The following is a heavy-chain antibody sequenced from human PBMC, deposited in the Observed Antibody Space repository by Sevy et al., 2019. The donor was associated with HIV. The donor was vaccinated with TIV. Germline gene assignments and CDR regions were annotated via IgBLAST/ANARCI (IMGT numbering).Heavy chain of an antibody. CDR1: GFTFISYA. J-gene: IGHJ4*02. CDR2: ISGSGGLT. D-gene: IGHD6-19*01. Sequence: GGSLRLSCAASGFTFISYAMSWVRQAPGKGLEWVSGISGSGGLTYYADSVKGRFSISRDNSKNTLYLQMNSLGADDTAVYYCAKGSVAARVGNYFDLWGQGALVTVSS. CDR3: AKGSVAARVGNYFDL. V-gene: IGHV3-23*01.